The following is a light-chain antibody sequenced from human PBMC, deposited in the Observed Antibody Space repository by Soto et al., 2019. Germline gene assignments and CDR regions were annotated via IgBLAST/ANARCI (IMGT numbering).Light chain of an antibody. Sequence: DIQMTQSPCTLSASVGDRVTITCRASQSISSWLAWYQQKPGKAPKLLIYTASSLESGVPSRFSGSGSGTEFTLTISSLQPDDFATYYCQQYNSYWWTFGQGIKVEIK. CDR2: TAS. J-gene: IGKJ1*01. V-gene: IGKV1-5*03. CDR1: QSISSW. CDR3: QQYNSYWWT.